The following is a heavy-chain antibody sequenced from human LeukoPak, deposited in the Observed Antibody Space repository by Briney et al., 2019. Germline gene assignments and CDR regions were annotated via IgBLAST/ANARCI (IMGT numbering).Heavy chain of an antibody. Sequence: GGSLRLSCEASGFAFSIYRMNWVRQAPGKGLEWVSSISSSSSYIYYADSVKGRFTISRDNAKNSLYLQMNSLRAEDTAVYYCARDPPIAAGGVEFGYWGQGTLVTVSS. CDR2: ISSSSSYI. V-gene: IGHV3-21*01. CDR1: GFAFSIYR. CDR3: ARDPPIAAGGVEFGY. J-gene: IGHJ4*02. D-gene: IGHD6-13*01.